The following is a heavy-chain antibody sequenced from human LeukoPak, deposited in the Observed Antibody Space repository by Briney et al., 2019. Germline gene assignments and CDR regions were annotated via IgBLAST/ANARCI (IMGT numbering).Heavy chain of an antibody. CDR3: AREGSYCGGACYSNYYFDY. CDR1: GFTFSSYV. V-gene: IGHV3-30-3*01. D-gene: IGHD2-21*02. J-gene: IGHJ4*02. CDR2: ISFDGSNK. Sequence: PGGSLRLSCAASGFTFSSYVMHWVRQAPGKGLEWVAVISFDGSNKYCTDSVKGRFTISRDNSKNTLYLQMNSLRPEDTAVYYCAREGSYCGGACYSNYYFDYWGQGTLVTVSS.